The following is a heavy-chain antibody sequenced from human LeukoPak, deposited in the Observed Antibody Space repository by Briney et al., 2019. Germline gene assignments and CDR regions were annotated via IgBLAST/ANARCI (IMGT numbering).Heavy chain of an antibody. CDR3: ASIYSSGWYYYYYYYYMDV. J-gene: IGHJ6*03. Sequence: SETLSLTCAVYGGSFSGYYWSWIRQPPGKGLEWIGEINHSGSTNYNPSLKSRVTISVDTSKNQFSLKLSSVTAADTAVYYCASIYSSGWYYYYYYYYMDVWGKGTTVTVSS. CDR1: GGSFSGYY. D-gene: IGHD6-19*01. CDR2: INHSGST. V-gene: IGHV4-34*01.